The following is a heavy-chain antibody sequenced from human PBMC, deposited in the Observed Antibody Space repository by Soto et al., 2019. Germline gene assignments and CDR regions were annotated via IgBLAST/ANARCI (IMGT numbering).Heavy chain of an antibody. CDR2: ISGSGGDT. V-gene: IGHV3-23*01. D-gene: IGHD2-21*02. J-gene: IGHJ4*02. CDR1: GFIFSDYG. Sequence: EVQLLESGGGLVQPGESPRLACAAPGFIFSDYGMSWVRQAPGKGLEWVSAISGSGGDTYYADSVKGRFTISRDNSKNTLFLQIISLRAEDTAVYYCAKRGDKGYYFDYWGQGTLVTVSS. CDR3: AKRGDKGYYFDY.